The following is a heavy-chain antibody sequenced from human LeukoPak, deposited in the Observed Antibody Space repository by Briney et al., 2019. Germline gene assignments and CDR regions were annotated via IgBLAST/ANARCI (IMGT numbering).Heavy chain of an antibody. CDR1: GGSISTYY. D-gene: IGHD2-15*01. J-gene: IGHJ6*03. Sequence: PSETLSLTCTLSGGSISTYYWSWVRQPPGKGLEWIGYIYYTGSTDYNPSLKSRVTMSVDTSKNQFSLKLSSVTAADTAVYYCARGAGGSRSYYYYYMDVWGKGTTVTISS. CDR3: ARGAGGSRSYYYYYMDV. CDR2: IYYTGST. V-gene: IGHV4-59*01.